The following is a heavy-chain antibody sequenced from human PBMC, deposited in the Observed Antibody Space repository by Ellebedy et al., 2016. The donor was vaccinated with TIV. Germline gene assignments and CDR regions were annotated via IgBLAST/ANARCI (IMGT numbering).Heavy chain of an antibody. CDR3: ERVHEYKDILTADWHFGMDV. D-gene: IGHD3-9*01. Sequence: MPSETLSLTCTVSGGSTDGYYWTWIRQPPGKGLEWIGYIYYRGYTNYSPSFMSRVTISVEPSKNQVSLKLFSVTTADTAVYFCERVHEYKDILTADWHFGMDVWGQGTTVTVSS. CDR2: IYYRGYT. V-gene: IGHV4-59*01. J-gene: IGHJ6*02. CDR1: GGSTDGYY.